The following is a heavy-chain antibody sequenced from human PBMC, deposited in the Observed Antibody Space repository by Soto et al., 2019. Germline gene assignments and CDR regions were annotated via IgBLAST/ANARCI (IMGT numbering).Heavy chain of an antibody. D-gene: IGHD4-17*01. CDR3: ARSPLNKLTWDTVTTSSGDNWFDP. Sequence: QVQLQESGPGLVKPSETLSLTCTVSGGSISSYYWSWIRQPAGKGLEWIGRIYTSGSTNYNPSLKSRVTMSVDTSKNQFSLKLSSVTAADTAVYYCARSPLNKLTWDTVTTSSGDNWFDPWGQGTLVTVSS. CDR1: GGSISSYY. J-gene: IGHJ5*02. V-gene: IGHV4-4*07. CDR2: IYTSGST.